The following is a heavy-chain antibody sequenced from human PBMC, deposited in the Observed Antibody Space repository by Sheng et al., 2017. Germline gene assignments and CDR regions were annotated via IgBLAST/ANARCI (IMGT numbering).Heavy chain of an antibody. J-gene: IGHJ3*02. V-gene: IGHV3-33*01. D-gene: IGHD3-10*01. CDR1: GFTFSSYG. CDR2: IWYDGSNK. Sequence: QVQLVESGGGVVQPGRSLRLSCAASGFTFSSYGMHWVRQAPGKGLEWVAVIWYDGSNKYYADSVKGRFTISRDNSKNTLYLQMNSLRAEDTAVYYCARDSRFWVRSDAFDIWGQGTMVTVSS. CDR3: ARDSRFWVRSDAFDI.